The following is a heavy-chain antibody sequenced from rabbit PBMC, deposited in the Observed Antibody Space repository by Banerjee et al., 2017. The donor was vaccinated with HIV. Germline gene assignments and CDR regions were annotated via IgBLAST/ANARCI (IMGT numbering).Heavy chain of an antibody. J-gene: IGHJ4*01. Sequence: QEQLVESGGDLVKPEGSLTLTCTASGFSFSTNYWIYWVRQAPGKGLEWIGWIKTGNGNTYYASWAKGRFSISKASSTTVTLQMTSLTAADTATYFCARDLPAVIGWNLNLWGPGTLVTVS. CDR3: ARDLPAVIGWNLNL. CDR1: GFSFSTNYW. D-gene: IGHD2-1*01. V-gene: IGHV1S45*01. CDR2: IKTGNGNT.